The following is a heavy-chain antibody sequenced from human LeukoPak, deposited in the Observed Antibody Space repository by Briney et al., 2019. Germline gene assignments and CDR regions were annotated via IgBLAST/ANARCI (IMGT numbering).Heavy chain of an antibody. Sequence: GASVKVSCKVSGYTLTELSMHWVRQAPGKGLEWMGGFDPEDGETIYAQKFQGRVTMTEDTSTDTAYMELSSLRSEDTAVYYCATGLLSSTSCYHDYWGQETLVTVSS. D-gene: IGHD2-2*01. J-gene: IGHJ4*02. V-gene: IGHV1-24*01. CDR1: GYTLTELS. CDR2: FDPEDGET. CDR3: ATGLLSSTSCYHDY.